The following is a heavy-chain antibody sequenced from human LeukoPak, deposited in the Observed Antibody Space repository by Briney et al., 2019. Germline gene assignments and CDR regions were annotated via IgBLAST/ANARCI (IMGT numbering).Heavy chain of an antibody. CDR1: GFTFSSYA. D-gene: IGHD2-8*01. CDR3: AKWAARGNGLPRSYFDS. CDR2: ISDSGRTT. J-gene: IGHJ4*02. Sequence: GGSLRLSCEASGFTFSSYAMSWVRQDPGKGLECVSVISDSGRTTDYADSVKGRFTISRDNSKDTLYLQLNSLRAEDTALYYCAKWAARGNGLPRSYFDSWGQGTLVTVSS. V-gene: IGHV3-23*01.